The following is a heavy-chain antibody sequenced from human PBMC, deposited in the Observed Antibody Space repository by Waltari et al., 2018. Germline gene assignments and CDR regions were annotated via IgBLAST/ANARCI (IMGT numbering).Heavy chain of an antibody. V-gene: IGHV1-69*01. J-gene: IGHJ3*02. CDR2: IIPSCGTA. CDR1: GGTFSSYA. D-gene: IGHD2-15*01. Sequence: QVQLVQSGAEVKKPGSSVKVSCKASGGTFSSYAISWVRQAPGQGLEWMGGIIPSCGTANYAQKFQGRVTITADESTSTAYMELSSLRSEDTAVYYCARSPMGCSGGSCYSSDAFDIWGQGTMVTVSS. CDR3: ARSPMGCSGGSCYSSDAFDI.